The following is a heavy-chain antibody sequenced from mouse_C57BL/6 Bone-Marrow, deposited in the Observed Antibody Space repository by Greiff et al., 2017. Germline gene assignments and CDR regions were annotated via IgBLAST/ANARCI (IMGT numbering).Heavy chain of an antibody. D-gene: IGHD1-1*01. Sequence: VKLQESGPGLVKPSQSLFLTCSITGFPITSGYYWIWIRQSPGKPLEWMGYITHSGETFYNPSLQSPISITRETSKNQFFLQLNSVTTEDTAMYYCAGDRYYGAWFAYWGQGTLVTVSA. CDR1: GFPITSGYY. CDR3: AGDRYYGAWFAY. J-gene: IGHJ3*01. CDR2: ITHSGET. V-gene: IGHV12-3*01.